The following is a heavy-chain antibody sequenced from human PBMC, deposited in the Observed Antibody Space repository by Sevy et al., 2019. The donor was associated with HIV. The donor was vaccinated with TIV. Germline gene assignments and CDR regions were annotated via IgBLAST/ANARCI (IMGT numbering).Heavy chain of an antibody. V-gene: IGHV3-48*02. CDR1: GFTVREYP. CDR2: ISRASDSI. CDR3: AREHTGSFPDF. Sequence: GGSLRLSCAASGFTVREYPMNWIRQAPGKGLEWLSYISRASDSIYYADSVMGRFTVSRDNAKNSLYLQMDRLSDEATAIYYCAREHTGSFPDFWGQGTLVTVSS. D-gene: IGHD1-26*01. J-gene: IGHJ4*02.